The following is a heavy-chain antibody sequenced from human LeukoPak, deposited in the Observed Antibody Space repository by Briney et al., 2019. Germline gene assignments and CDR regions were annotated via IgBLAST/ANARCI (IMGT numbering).Heavy chain of an antibody. V-gene: IGHV3-23*01. CDR2: ISGSGSNT. CDR1: GFTFSNYA. D-gene: IGHD1-26*01. Sequence: GGSLILSCTASGFTFSNYAMNWVRRAPGKGLEWVSAISGSGSNTYYTDSVKDRFTISRDNSKNSLYLQMNSLRPKDTAVYYCAKSQREACCYGMDVWGQGTTVTVS. CDR3: AKSQREACCYGMDV. J-gene: IGHJ6*02.